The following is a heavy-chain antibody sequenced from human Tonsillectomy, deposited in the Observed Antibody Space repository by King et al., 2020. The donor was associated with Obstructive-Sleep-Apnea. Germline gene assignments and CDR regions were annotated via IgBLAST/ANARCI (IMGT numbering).Heavy chain of an antibody. J-gene: IGHJ4*02. D-gene: IGHD3-10*01. V-gene: IGHV1-18*01. CDR1: GYTFTSYG. Sequence: QLVQSGAEVKKPGASVKVSCKASGYTFTSYGISWVRQAPGQGLEWMRWITAYNGNTNYAQKLQGRVTMTTDTSTTTAYMELRSLRSDDTAVYYCARDRDYYASGSYADYWGQGTLVTVSS. CDR2: ITAYNGNT. CDR3: ARDRDYYASGSYADY.